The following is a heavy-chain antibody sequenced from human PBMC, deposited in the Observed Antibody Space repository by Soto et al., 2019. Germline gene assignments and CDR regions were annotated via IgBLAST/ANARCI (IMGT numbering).Heavy chain of an antibody. CDR3: ARAPIPNWNYYGMDV. J-gene: IGHJ6*02. V-gene: IGHV4-31*03. CDR2: IYYSGST. Sequence: SETLSLTCTVSGGSVNSGGYHWSWIRQHPGKGLEWIGDIYYSGSTYYNPSLKSRVTISIDTPTNHFSLHLSALTAADTAVYYCARAPIPNWNYYGMDVWGQGTTVTVSS. D-gene: IGHD1-1*01. CDR1: GGSVNSGGYH.